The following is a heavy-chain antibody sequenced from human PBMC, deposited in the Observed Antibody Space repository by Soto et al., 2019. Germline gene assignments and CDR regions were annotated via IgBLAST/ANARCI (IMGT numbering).Heavy chain of an antibody. CDR3: ARQGEVVAATPFDH. J-gene: IGHJ4*02. CDR2: IYPDDSDT. D-gene: IGHD2-15*01. Sequence: EVQLVQSGAEVKKAGESLKISCKVSGYSFTTFWIGWVRQMPGKGLEWMGIIYPDDSDTKYSPSFQGQVTISADKSISTAYLQWSSLKASDTAMYYCARQGEVVAATPFDHWGQGTLVTVSS. V-gene: IGHV5-51*01. CDR1: GYSFTTFW.